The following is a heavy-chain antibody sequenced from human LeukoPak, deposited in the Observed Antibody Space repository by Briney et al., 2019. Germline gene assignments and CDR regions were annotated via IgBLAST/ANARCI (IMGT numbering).Heavy chain of an antibody. CDR1: GGSFSCYY. V-gene: IGHV4-34*01. J-gene: IGHJ4*02. CDR2: IYHRRSP. CDR3: GGVNINNWHSCDY. Sequence: PAETLSLTCAVYGGSFSCYYWSWIRQPPAKGLEWIGEIYHRRSPNYNPSLKSRVTITVDKSRNHLSLMLSSVTAAEAAVYYCGGVNINNWHSCDYWGQGTLVTVSS. D-gene: IGHD1-1*01.